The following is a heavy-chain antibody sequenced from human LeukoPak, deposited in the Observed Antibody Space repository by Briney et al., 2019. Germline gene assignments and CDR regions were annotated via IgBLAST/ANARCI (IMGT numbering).Heavy chain of an antibody. CDR3: AKDLGYSGYY. CDR1: GFAFSSYA. CDR2: IRYDGSNK. Sequence: AGGSLRLSCAASGFAFSSYAMHWVRQAPGKGLEWVAFIRYDGSNKYYADSVKGRFTISRDNSKNTLYLQMNSLRAEDTAVYYCAKDLGYSGYYWGQGTLVTVSS. D-gene: IGHD5-12*01. V-gene: IGHV3-30*02. J-gene: IGHJ4*02.